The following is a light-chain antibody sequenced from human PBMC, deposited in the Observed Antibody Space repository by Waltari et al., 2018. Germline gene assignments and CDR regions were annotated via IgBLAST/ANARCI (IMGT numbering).Light chain of an antibody. Sequence: DIVMTQSPLPLPVTLREPASISCTSSQSLLYTNGYNYLAWYLQKPGQSPQLLIYLGSNRASGVPDRFSGSGSGTNFTLKISRVEAEDVGIYYCMQALQTPTFGGGTKVEI. CDR2: LGS. V-gene: IGKV2-28*01. J-gene: IGKJ4*01. CDR1: QSLLYTNGYNY. CDR3: MQALQTPT.